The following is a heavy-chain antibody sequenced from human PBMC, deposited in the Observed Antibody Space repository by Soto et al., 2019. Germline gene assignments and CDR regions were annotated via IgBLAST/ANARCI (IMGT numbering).Heavy chain of an antibody. J-gene: IGHJ6*03. Sequence: PGGSLRLSCAASGFTFCSYAMSWVRQAPGKGLEWVSAISGSGGSTYYADSVKGRFTISRDNAKNSLYLQMNSLRAEDTAVYYCARGFGEFPMDVWGKGTTVTVSS. CDR1: GFTFCSYA. D-gene: IGHD3-10*01. V-gene: IGHV3-23*01. CDR3: ARGFGEFPMDV. CDR2: ISGSGGST.